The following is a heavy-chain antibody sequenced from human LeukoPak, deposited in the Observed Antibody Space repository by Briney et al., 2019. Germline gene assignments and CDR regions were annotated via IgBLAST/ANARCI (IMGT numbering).Heavy chain of an antibody. D-gene: IGHD2-2*01. CDR2: ISDSGDRT. CDR1: GFTFSNYA. J-gene: IGHJ5*02. CDR3: AKLGHCSSVSCYMNWFDP. V-gene: IGHV3-23*01. Sequence: PGGSLRLSCAASGFTFSNYAMSWVRQAPGKGLEWVSGISDSGDRTYFADSVKGRFTISRDNSKSTLYLQKNSLRAEDTAIYYCAKLGHCSSVSCYMNWFDPWGQGTLVTVSS.